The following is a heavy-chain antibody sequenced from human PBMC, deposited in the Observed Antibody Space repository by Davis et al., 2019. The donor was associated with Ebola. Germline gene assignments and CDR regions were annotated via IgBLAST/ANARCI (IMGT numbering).Heavy chain of an antibody. Sequence: GGSLRLSCTDSVITFSSYAMTWVRQAPGKGLEWVSAISGSGGSTYYADSVKGRFTISRDNSKKTLYLQMNSLRAEDTAVYYCAKSGLSFGVVKYHYGMDVGGKGTTVTVSS. J-gene: IGHJ6*04. V-gene: IGHV3-23*01. CDR1: VITFSSYA. CDR2: ISGSGGST. CDR3: AKSGLSFGVVKYHYGMDV. D-gene: IGHD3-3*01.